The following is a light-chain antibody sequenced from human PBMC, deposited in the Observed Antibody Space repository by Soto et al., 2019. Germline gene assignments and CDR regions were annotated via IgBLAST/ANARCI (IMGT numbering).Light chain of an antibody. CDR1: ETVGGN. Sequence: EVVMTQSPATLSVSPGERATVSCRASETVGGNLAWYQQRPGQAPRLLIYGASTRATGIPARFSGSGSVTEFTLTISSLQSEDFAVYYCQQYNKWPPWTFGQGTKVEVK. V-gene: IGKV3-15*01. CDR3: QQYNKWPPWT. CDR2: GAS. J-gene: IGKJ1*01.